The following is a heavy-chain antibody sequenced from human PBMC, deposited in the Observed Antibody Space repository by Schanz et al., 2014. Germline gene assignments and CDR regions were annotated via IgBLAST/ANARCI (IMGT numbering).Heavy chain of an antibody. Sequence: QIQLVQSGPEVKKPGATVKVSCKASGYTFTSYGISWVRQAPGQGLEWMGWISAYNHNKEYDQKFQGRVTMTTDTSTSTAYMALTDLRSDDTAVYYCARDAADFYDILTEEDYWGQGTLVTVSS. J-gene: IGHJ4*02. D-gene: IGHD3-9*01. CDR1: GYTFTSYG. CDR3: ARDAADFYDILTEEDY. V-gene: IGHV1-18*01. CDR2: ISAYNHNK.